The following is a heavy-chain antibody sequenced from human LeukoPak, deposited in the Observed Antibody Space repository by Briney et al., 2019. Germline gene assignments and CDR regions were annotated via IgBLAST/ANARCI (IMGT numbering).Heavy chain of an antibody. J-gene: IGHJ5*02. D-gene: IGHD2/OR15-2a*01. CDR1: GFTFSSYE. Sequence: GGSLRLSCAASGFTFSSYEMNWVRQAPGKGLEWVSYISSSGSTMYYADSVKGRFTISRDNAKNTLYLQMNRLRAEDTAVYYCTKDAYLGSNWLDPWGQGTLVTVSS. V-gene: IGHV3-48*03. CDR3: TKDAYLGSNWLDP. CDR2: ISSSGSTM.